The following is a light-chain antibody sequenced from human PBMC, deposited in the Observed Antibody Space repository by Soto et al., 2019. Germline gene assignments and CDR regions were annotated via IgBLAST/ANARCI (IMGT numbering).Light chain of an antibody. Sequence: EIVLTQSPGTLSLSTGERATLSCMASQTFSNSFLSWFQQIPGQAPRLLIYGASMRATGIPDRFSGSGSGTDFTLTISRLEPEDFAVYYCQQCGSSSTFGQGTRLEIK. CDR3: QQCGSSST. J-gene: IGKJ5*01. CDR1: QTFSNSF. V-gene: IGKV3-20*01. CDR2: GAS.